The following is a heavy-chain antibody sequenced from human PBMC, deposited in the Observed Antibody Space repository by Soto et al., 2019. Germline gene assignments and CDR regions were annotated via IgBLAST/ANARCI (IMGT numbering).Heavy chain of an antibody. CDR1: GYTFTSYG. CDR3: ARDASIAAAGLFDY. D-gene: IGHD6-13*01. Sequence: EASVKVSCKASGYTFTSYGISWVRQAPGQGLEWMGWISAYNGNTNYAQKLQGRVTMTTDTSTSTAYMELRSLRSDDTAVYYCARDASIAAAGLFDYWGQGTLVTVSS. CDR2: ISAYNGNT. V-gene: IGHV1-18*01. J-gene: IGHJ4*02.